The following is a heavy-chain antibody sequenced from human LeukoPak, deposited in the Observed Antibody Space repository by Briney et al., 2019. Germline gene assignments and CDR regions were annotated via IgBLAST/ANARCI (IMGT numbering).Heavy chain of an antibody. J-gene: IGHJ4*02. Sequence: GGSLRLSCAASGFTFSNAWMSWVRQAPGKGLEWVSSISPSSSYIYYADSVKGRFTISRDNAKNSLYLQMNSLRAEDTAVYYCARGRGCSSMSCYPDYWGQGTLVTVSS. CDR1: GFTFSNAW. D-gene: IGHD2-2*01. CDR2: ISPSSSYI. V-gene: IGHV3-21*01. CDR3: ARGRGCSSMSCYPDY.